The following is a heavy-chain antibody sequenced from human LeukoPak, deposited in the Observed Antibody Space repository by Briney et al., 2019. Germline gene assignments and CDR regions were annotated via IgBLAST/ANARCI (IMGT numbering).Heavy chain of an antibody. D-gene: IGHD3-22*01. CDR2: IYTSGST. Sequence: SETLSLTCTVSGGSISSYYWSWIRQPAGKGLEWIGRIYTSGSTNYDPSLQNRVTISVDTSKNQFSLKLSSVTAADTAVYYCASTTYYYDSSGYYFLDYWGQGTLVTVSS. CDR3: ASTTYYYDSSGYYFLDY. CDR1: GGSISSYY. J-gene: IGHJ4*02. V-gene: IGHV4-4*07.